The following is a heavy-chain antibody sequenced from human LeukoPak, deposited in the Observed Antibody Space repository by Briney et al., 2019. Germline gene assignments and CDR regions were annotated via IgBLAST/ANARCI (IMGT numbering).Heavy chain of an antibody. J-gene: IGHJ2*01. D-gene: IGHD4-17*01. Sequence: SETLSLTCTVSGGSISSYYWSWIRQSPGKGLEWIAYIHNSGSTNYNPSLKSRVTISVDTSKNQFSLKLSSVTAADTAVYYCARREVTTWWYFDLWGRGTLVTVSS. CDR3: ARREVTTWWYFDL. CDR1: GGSISSYY. V-gene: IGHV4-59*08. CDR2: IHNSGST.